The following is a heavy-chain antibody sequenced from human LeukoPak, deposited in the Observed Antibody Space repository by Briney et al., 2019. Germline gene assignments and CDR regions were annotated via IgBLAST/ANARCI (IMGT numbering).Heavy chain of an antibody. Sequence: GASVKVSCKASGYNFNNYGITWVRQAPGQGLEWMGWISKHNGNTNYAQKFQDRVTTTIDTSTSTAYMELRSLRSDDTAVYYCARETYDYVWGSYRGSDAFDIWGQGTMVTVSS. CDR1: GYNFNNYG. CDR2: ISKHNGNT. J-gene: IGHJ3*02. D-gene: IGHD3-16*02. CDR3: ARETYDYVWGSYRGSDAFDI. V-gene: IGHV1-18*01.